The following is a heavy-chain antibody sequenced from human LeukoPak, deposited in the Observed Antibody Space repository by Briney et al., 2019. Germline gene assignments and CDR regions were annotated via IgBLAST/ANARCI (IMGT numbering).Heavy chain of an antibody. CDR1: TSR. D-gene: IGHD2-2*01. Sequence: ASVKVSCKATSRISWVRQAPGQGLEWMGWIGTYGGDTYYAQKFQGRITVTTDTSTSTVYMELRNLRSDDTAVYYCARDYCSSTSCPQHWFDPWGQGTLVTVSS. CDR2: IGTYGGDT. CDR3: ARDYCSSTSCPQHWFDP. J-gene: IGHJ5*02. V-gene: IGHV1-18*01.